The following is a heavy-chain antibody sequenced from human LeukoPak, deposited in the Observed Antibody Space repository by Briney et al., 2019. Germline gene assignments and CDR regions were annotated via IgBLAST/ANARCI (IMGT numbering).Heavy chain of an antibody. CDR3: ARNYCDSSGYYYY. CDR2: IYYSGST. CDR1: GGSISSYY. V-gene: IGHV4-59*08. Sequence: SETLSLTCTVSGGSISSYYWSWIRQPPGKGLEWIGYIYYSGSTNYNPSLKSRVTISVDTSKNQFSLKLSSVTAADTAVYYCARNYCDSSGYYYYWGQGTLVTVSS. D-gene: IGHD3-22*01. J-gene: IGHJ4*02.